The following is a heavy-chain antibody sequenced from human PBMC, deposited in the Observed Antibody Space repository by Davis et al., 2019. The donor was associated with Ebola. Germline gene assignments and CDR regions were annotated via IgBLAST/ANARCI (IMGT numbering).Heavy chain of an antibody. CDR2: IIPILGIA. J-gene: IGHJ2*01. CDR1: GGTFSSYA. V-gene: IGHV1-69*04. Sequence: AASVKVSCKASGGTFSSYAISWVRQAPGQGLEWMGRIIPILGIANYAQKFQGRVTITADKSTSTAYMELSSLRSEDTAVYYCARVSCGGDCYYFNYWYFDLWGRGTLVTVSS. CDR3: ARVSCGGDCYYFNYWYFDL. D-gene: IGHD2-21*02.